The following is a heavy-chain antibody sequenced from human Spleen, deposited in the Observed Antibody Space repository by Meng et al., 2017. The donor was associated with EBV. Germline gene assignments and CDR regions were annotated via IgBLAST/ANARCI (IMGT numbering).Heavy chain of an antibody. Sequence: EAQLVGCGGGLVQPGGTLRLSCEVSGLTISGSWMHWVRQVPGQGLVWVSRIKTDVTVTNYADSVKGRFTISRDNAKNMVYLQMNSLSAEDTAVYYCVRDRTTWNWGQGTLVTVSS. J-gene: IGHJ4*02. CDR1: GLTISGSW. CDR2: IKTDVTVT. D-gene: IGHD1-1*01. V-gene: IGHV3-74*01. CDR3: VRDRTTWN.